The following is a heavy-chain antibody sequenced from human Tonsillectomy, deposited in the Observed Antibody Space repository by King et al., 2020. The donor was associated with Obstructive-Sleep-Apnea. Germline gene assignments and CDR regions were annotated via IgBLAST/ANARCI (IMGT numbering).Heavy chain of an antibody. D-gene: IGHD2-21*02. J-gene: IGHJ2*01. V-gene: IGHV4-39*07. CDR3: ARDTSYCGGDCYSIPWYFDL. CDR1: GGSISSSSYY. Sequence: QLQESGPGLVKPSETLSLTCTVSGGSISSSSYYWGWIRQPPGKGLEWIGSIYYSGSTYYNPSLKSRVTISVDTSKNQFSLKLSSVTAADTAVYYCARDTSYCGGDCYSIPWYFDLWGRGTLVTVSS. CDR2: IYYSGST.